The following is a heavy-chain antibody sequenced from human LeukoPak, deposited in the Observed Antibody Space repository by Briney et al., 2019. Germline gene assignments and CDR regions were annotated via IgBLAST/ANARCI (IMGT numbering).Heavy chain of an antibody. J-gene: IGHJ4*02. D-gene: IGHD3-22*01. V-gene: IGHV3-23*01. Sequence: GGSLRLSCAASGFTFSSYAMIGVRQAPGKGLEWFSAISGSGGSIYYVDPEKGRFTITRDNYKNTLYLQMNSLRAEDTAVYYCAKEDYDSSGYPFDYWGQGTLVTVSS. CDR3: AKEDYDSSGYPFDY. CDR2: ISGSGGSI. CDR1: GFTFSSYA.